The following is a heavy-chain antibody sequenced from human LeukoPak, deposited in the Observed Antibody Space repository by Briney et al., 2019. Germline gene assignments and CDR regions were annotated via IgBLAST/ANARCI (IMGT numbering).Heavy chain of an antibody. CDR3: AKDVVGQQWLENY. D-gene: IGHD6-19*01. J-gene: IGHJ4*02. V-gene: IGHV3-30*02. CDR1: GFTFSSYG. CDR2: IQYDGSHK. Sequence: GTSLRLSCAASGFTFSSYGMHWVRQAPGKGLEWVAFIQYDGSHKLYGDSVKGRFTISRDNSKNTLYLQMNSLRPEDTAVYYCAKDVVGQQWLENYWGQGTLVTVSS.